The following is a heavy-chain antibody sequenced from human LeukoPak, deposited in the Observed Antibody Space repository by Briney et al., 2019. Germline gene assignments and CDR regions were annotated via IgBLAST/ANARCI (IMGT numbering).Heavy chain of an antibody. CDR3: AKDQGFTMIVVVITGMDV. CDR1: GFTFSSYA. V-gene: IGHV3-23*01. Sequence: GGSLRLSCAASGFTFSSYAMSWVRQAPGKGLEWVSAISGSGGSTYYADSVKDRFTISRDNSKNTLYLQMNSLRAEDTAVYYCAKDQGFTMIVVVITGMDVWGQGTTVTVSS. J-gene: IGHJ6*02. D-gene: IGHD3-22*01. CDR2: ISGSGGST.